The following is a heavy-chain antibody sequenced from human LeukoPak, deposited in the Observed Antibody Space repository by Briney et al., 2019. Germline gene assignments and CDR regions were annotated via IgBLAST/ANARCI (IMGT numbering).Heavy chain of an antibody. CDR2: INHSGST. CDR3: ARGGPNYYDSSGYY. V-gene: IGHV4-34*01. Sequence: SGTLSLTCAVYGGSFSGYYWSWIRQPPGKGLEWIGEINHSGSTNYNPSLKSRVTISVDTSKNQFSLKLSSVTAADTAVYYCARGGPNYYDSSGYYWGQGTLVTVSS. CDR1: GGSFSGYY. J-gene: IGHJ4*02. D-gene: IGHD3-22*01.